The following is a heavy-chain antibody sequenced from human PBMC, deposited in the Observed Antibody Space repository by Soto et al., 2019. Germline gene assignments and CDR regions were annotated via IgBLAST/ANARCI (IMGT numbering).Heavy chain of an antibody. CDR2: ISYSGTT. J-gene: IGHJ4*02. D-gene: IGHD2-2*01. CDR1: GGSITNNNYY. CDR3: VRDSPGTNFFDY. Sequence: SETLSLTCTVSGGSITNNNYYWGWVRQPPGKGLEWIASISYSGTTYYNPSLKSRVSMSVDTSKSQFSLRLSSVTAADTAVYYCVRDSPGTNFFDYWGQGALVTVSS. V-gene: IGHV4-39*07.